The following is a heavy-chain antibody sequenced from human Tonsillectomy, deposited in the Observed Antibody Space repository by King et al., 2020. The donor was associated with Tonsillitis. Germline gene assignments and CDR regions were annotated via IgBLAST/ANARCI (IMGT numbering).Heavy chain of an antibody. V-gene: IGHV3-7*01. Sequence: VQLVESGGNLVQPGGSLRLSCAASRFTFSNYLMSWVRQAPGKGLEWVANIKLDGSEKYYVDSVRGRFTISRDNAKNSLYLQMTSLRAEDTAVYYCARASHYYYYYGMDVWGQGTTVTVSS. D-gene: IGHD2-2*01. J-gene: IGHJ6*02. CDR3: ARASHYYYYYGMDV. CDR1: RFTFSNYL. CDR2: IKLDGSEK.